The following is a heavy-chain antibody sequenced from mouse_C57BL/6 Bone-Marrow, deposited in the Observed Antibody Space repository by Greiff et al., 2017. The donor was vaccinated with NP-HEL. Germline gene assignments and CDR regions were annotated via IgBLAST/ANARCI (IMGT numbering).Heavy chain of an antibody. D-gene: IGHD2-4*01. V-gene: IGHV1-42*01. CDR3: AREDDYDWFAY. CDR1: GYSFTGYY. Sequence: VHVKQSGPELVKPGASVKISCKASGYSFTGYYMNWVKQSPEKSLEWIGEINPSTGGTTYNQKFKAKATLTVDKSSSTAYMQLKSLTSEDSAVYYCAREDDYDWFAYWGQGTMVTVSA. CDR2: INPSTGGT. J-gene: IGHJ3*01.